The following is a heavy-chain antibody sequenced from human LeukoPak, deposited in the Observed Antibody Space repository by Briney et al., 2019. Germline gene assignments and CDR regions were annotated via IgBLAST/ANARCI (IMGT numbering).Heavy chain of an antibody. CDR1: GGTFSSYA. CDR3: ARDGGRKFFGGGAYYYYMDV. D-gene: IGHD3-16*01. V-gene: IGHV1-69*13. J-gene: IGHJ6*03. CDR2: IIPIFGTA. Sequence: SVKVSCKASGGTFSSYAISWVRQAPGQGLEWMGGIIPIFGTANYAQKFQGRVTITADESTSTAYMELSSLRSEDTAVYYCARDGGRKFFGGGAYYYYMDVWGKGTTVAVSS.